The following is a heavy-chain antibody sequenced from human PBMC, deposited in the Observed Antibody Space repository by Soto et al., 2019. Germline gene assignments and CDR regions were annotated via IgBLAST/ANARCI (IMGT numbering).Heavy chain of an antibody. CDR2: IWYDGSNK. CDR1: GFTFSSYG. D-gene: IGHD6-13*01. J-gene: IGHJ3*02. CDR3: ARAWGIAAAGTWAFDI. Sequence: GGSLRLSCAASGFTFSSYGMHWVRQAPGKGLEWVAVIWYDGSNKYYADSVKGRFTISRDNSKNTLYLQMNSLRAEDTAVYYCARAWGIAAAGTWAFDIWGQGTMVTVSS. V-gene: IGHV3-33*01.